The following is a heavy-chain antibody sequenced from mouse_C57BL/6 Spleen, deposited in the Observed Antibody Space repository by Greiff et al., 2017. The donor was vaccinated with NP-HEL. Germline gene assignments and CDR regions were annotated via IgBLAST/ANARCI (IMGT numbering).Heavy chain of an antibody. Sequence: QVQLQQSGAELVKPGASVKLSCTASGYTFTEYTIHWVKQRSGQGLVWIGWFYPGSGSRQYNEKFYDKATWTTDKSASTVYMDLSRATSEDSAVYFCARHEASDGYYALDYWGQGPSVTVSS. CDR1: GYTFTEYT. D-gene: IGHD6-1*01. CDR3: ARHEASDGYYALDY. J-gene: IGHJ4*01. V-gene: IGHV1-62-2*01. CDR2: FYPGSGSR.